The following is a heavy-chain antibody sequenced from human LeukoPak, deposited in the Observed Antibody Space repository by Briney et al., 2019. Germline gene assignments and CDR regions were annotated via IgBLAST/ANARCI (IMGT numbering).Heavy chain of an antibody. CDR2: IETSGST. J-gene: IGHJ4*02. Sequence: ASETLSLTCTVSGVSISSYYWSWIRQPLGKGLEWIGYIETSGSTKYNPSLMSRVTISVDASKSQFSLNLNSVNAADTAVYYCARVRGSGGNYKFDYWGQGTLATVSS. V-gene: IGHV4-59*01. D-gene: IGHD4/OR15-4a*01. CDR3: ARVRGSGGNYKFDY. CDR1: GVSISSYY.